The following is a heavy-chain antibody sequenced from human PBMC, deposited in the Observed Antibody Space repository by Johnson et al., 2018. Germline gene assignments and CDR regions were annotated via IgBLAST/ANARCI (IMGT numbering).Heavy chain of an antibody. V-gene: IGHV3-21*01. CDR3: ARSQAVQH. Sequence: EVQLVESGGGLVKPGGSLRLSCAASGFTFSSYSMNWVRQAPGKGLEWVSSISSSSSYIYYADSVKGRFTISRDNAKNSRYLQMNSLRAEETAGYYCARSQAVQHWGQGTLGTVSS. CDR1: GFTFSSYS. CDR2: ISSSSSYI. J-gene: IGHJ1*01.